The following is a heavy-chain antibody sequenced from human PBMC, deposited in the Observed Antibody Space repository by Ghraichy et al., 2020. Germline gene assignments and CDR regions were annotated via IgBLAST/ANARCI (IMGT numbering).Heavy chain of an antibody. CDR3: AKGGAGALLWFGELLPFDY. CDR2: IRYDGSNK. V-gene: IGHV3-30*02. D-gene: IGHD3-10*01. CDR1: GFTFSSYG. J-gene: IGHJ4*02. Sequence: LSLTCAASGFTFSSYGMHWVRQAPGKGLEWVAFIRYDGSNKYYADSVKGRFTISRDNSKNTLYLQMNSLRAEDTAVYYCAKGGAGALLWFGELLPFDYWGQGTLVTVSS.